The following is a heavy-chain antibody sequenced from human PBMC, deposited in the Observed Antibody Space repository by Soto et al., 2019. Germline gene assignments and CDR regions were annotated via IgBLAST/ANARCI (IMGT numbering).Heavy chain of an antibody. CDR3: AHIQWELLWVYYFDY. CDR1: GFSLSTSGVG. D-gene: IGHD1-26*01. Sequence: QITLKESGPTLVKPTQTLTLTCTFSGFSLSTSGVGVGWIRQPPGKALEWLALIYWNDDKRYSPSLKSRLTITKDTTKNQVVLTMTNMDPVDTATYYGAHIQWELLWVYYFDYWGQGTLVTVSS. V-gene: IGHV2-5*01. CDR2: IYWNDDK. J-gene: IGHJ4*02.